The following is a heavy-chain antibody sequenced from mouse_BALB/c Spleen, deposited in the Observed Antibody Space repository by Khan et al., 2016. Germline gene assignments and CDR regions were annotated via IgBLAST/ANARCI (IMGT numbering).Heavy chain of an antibody. CDR1: GYTFTDYS. CDR2: INTETGEP. V-gene: IGHV9-2-1*01. Sequence: QIRLVQSGPELKKPGETVKSSCKASGYTFTDYSMHWVKQAPGKGLKWMGWINTETGEPTYADDFKGRFAFSLETSASTAYLQINNLKTEDTATYFCARDDYAAMDYWGQATSVTVSS. CDR3: ARDDYAAMDY. J-gene: IGHJ4*01.